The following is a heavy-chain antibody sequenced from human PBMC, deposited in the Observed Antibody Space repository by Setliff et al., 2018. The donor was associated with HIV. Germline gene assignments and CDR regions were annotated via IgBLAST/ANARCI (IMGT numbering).Heavy chain of an antibody. V-gene: IGHV4-59*01. J-gene: IGHJ6*03. Sequence: ASETLSLTCTVSGGSISTYHWSWIRQPPGKGLEWIGQINYGGNTHYNPSLRSRGTISVDASKGQLTLNLNSVTAADTAVYYCARGPRYYDILTGPYYYYYYMDVWGKGTTVTVSS. CDR3: ARGPRYYDILTGPYYYYYYMDV. CDR1: GGSISTYH. CDR2: INYGGNT. D-gene: IGHD3-9*01.